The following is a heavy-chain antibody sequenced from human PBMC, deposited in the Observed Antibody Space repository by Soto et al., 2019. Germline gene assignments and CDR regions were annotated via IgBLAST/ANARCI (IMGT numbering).Heavy chain of an antibody. J-gene: IGHJ4*02. CDR2: ISARGDKT. V-gene: IGHV3-23*01. Sequence: GGSLRLSCATSGFSFSNYPMTWVRQAPGKGLEWVSTISARGDKTYYADSVNGRFTISRDNSENTLNVQMNSLRDEDTAVYYCAKVKSPYSSAWDFDYWGQGTLVTVSS. CDR1: GFSFSNYP. CDR3: AKVKSPYSSAWDFDY. D-gene: IGHD6-19*01.